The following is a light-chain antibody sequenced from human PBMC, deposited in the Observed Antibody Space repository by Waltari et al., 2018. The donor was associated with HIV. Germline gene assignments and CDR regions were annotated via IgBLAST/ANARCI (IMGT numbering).Light chain of an antibody. V-gene: IGLV3-1*01. CDR2: EDN. CDR3: QAWDSSTVV. Sequence: SYEVTQPPSVSESPGQTASITCSGHNLGQNLTAWYQQKPGQSPVLVIYEDNKRRSGTPERFSGSNSGDTATLTISGTQAVDEADYYCQAWDSSTVVFGGGTRLTVL. J-gene: IGLJ2*01. CDR1: NLGQNL.